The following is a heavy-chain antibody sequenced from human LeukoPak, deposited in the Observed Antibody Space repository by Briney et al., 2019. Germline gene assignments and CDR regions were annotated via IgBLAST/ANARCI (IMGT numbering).Heavy chain of an antibody. CDR2: INSDGSST. J-gene: IGHJ6*03. CDR1: GFTFSNYW. D-gene: IGHD6-13*01. Sequence: GSLRLSCAASGFTFSNYWMHWVRQAPGKGLVWVSRINSDGSSTSYADSVKGRFTISRDNAKNTLYLQMNSLRAEDTAVYYCARVYSSSWYYYYYYMDVWGKGTTVTISS. V-gene: IGHV3-74*01. CDR3: ARVYSSSWYYYYYYMDV.